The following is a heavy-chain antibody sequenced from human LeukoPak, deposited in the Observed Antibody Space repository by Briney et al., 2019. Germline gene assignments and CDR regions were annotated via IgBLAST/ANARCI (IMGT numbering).Heavy chain of an antibody. CDR3: TTGDHYYDSSGLDY. Sequence: GGSLRLSCAASGFTFSSYAMSWVRQAPGKGLEWVSAISGSGGSTYYADSVRGRFTISRDNSKNTLYLQMNSLKTEDTAVYYCTTGDHYYDSSGLDYWGQGTLVTVSS. D-gene: IGHD3-22*01. V-gene: IGHV3-23*01. J-gene: IGHJ4*02. CDR1: GFTFSSYA. CDR2: ISGSGGST.